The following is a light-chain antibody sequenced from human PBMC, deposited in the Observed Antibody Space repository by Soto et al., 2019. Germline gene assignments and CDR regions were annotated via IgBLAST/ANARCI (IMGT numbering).Light chain of an antibody. CDR2: GNS. CDR3: QSYDSSLSAYV. Sequence: QSVLTQPPSVSGVPGQRVTISCTGSSSNIGAGYDVHWYQQLPGTAPKLLIYGNSNRPSGVPDRFSGSKSGTSASLAITGLQAEHEADYYCQSYDSSLSAYVLGNGTKLTVL. CDR1: SSNIGAGYD. J-gene: IGLJ1*01. V-gene: IGLV1-40*01.